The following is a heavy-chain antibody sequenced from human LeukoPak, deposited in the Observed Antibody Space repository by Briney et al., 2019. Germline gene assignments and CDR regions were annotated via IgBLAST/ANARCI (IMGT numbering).Heavy chain of an antibody. CDR2: ISAYNGNT. CDR3: ARDRVGEGSKLSY. V-gene: IGHV1-18*01. Sequence: ASVTVSFTASGYTFTIYGISWVRQAPGQGLEWMGWISAYNGNTNYAQKLQGRVTMTTDTSTSTAYMELSSLRSVCAALYYCARDRVGEGSKLSYWGQGTLVTVSS. CDR1: GYTFTIYG. J-gene: IGHJ4*02. D-gene: IGHD3-16*01.